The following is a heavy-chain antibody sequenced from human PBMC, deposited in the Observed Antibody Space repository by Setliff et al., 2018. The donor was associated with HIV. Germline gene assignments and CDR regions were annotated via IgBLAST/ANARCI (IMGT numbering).Heavy chain of an antibody. V-gene: IGHV4-34*01. J-gene: IGHJ3*02. CDR1: GGSFSGYY. Sequence: SETLSLTCAVYGGSFSGYYWSWIRQPPGKGLEWTGEINHSGSTYYNPSLKSRVTISVDTSKNQFSLKLSSVTAADTAVYHCARRNSGWYDAFDIWGQGTMVTVSS. CDR2: INHSGST. D-gene: IGHD6-19*01. CDR3: ARRNSGWYDAFDI.